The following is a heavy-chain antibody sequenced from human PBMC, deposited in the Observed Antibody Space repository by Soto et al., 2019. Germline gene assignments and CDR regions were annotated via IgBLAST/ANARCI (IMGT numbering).Heavy chain of an antibody. D-gene: IGHD2-15*01. CDR1: GFTFSIYS. CDR3: ARVRSGGSGYFDY. Sequence: LRLSCAASGFTFSIYSMNWVRQAPGKGLEWVASTSDSSHYIYYADSVEGRFTVSRDNAKSSLYLQMDSLRAEDTAVYYCARVRSGGSGYFDYWGQGTLVTVSS. V-gene: IGHV3-21*01. J-gene: IGHJ4*02. CDR2: TSDSSHYI.